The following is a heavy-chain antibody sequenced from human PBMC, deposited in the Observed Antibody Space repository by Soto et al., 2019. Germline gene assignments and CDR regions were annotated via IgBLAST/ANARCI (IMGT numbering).Heavy chain of an antibody. J-gene: IGHJ3*02. D-gene: IGHD3-22*01. CDR1: GYTFTGYY. CDR2: INPNSGGT. Sequence: ASVKVSCKASGYTFTGYYMHWVRQAPGQGLEWMGWINPNSGGTNYAQKFQGWVTMTRDTSISTAYMEPSRLRSDDTAVYYCATAHYYDSTGYEPDAFDIWGQGTMVTVSS. V-gene: IGHV1-2*04. CDR3: ATAHYYDSTGYEPDAFDI.